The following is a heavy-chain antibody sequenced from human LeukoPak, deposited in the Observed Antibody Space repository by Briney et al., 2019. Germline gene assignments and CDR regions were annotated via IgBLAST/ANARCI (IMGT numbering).Heavy chain of an antibody. V-gene: IGHV3-23*01. CDR2: ISGGGNST. J-gene: IGHJ4*02. CDR3: AKARAVVVVAATNY. D-gene: IGHD2-15*01. CDR1: GFTFSNYA. Sequence: GGSLRLSCAASGFTFSNYAMSRVRQAPGKRPEWVSAISGGGNSTYYADSVKGRFTISRDNSKNTLFLQMNSLGAEDTAVYYCAKARAVVVVAATNYWGQGTLVTVSS.